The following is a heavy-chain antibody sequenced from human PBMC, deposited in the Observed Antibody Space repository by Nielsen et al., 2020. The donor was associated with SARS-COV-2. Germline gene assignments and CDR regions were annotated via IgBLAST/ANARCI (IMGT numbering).Heavy chain of an antibody. J-gene: IGHJ4*02. V-gene: IGHV1-24*01. D-gene: IGHD3-10*01. Sequence: ASVKVSCKVSGYTLTELSMHWVRQAPGKGLEWMGGFDPEDGETIYAQKFQGRVTMTEDTSTDTAYMELSSLRSEDTAVYYCATRPIWFGELFRDYWGQGTLGTVSS. CDR1: GYTLTELS. CDR2: FDPEDGET. CDR3: ATRPIWFGELFRDY.